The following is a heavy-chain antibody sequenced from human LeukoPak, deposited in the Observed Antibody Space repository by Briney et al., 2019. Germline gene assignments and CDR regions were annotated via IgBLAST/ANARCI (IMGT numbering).Heavy chain of an antibody. D-gene: IGHD4-11*01. V-gene: IGHV3-43*02. Sequence: GGSLRLPCAASGFTFNDYAMHWVRQAPGKGLEWVSLISGDGGNTYYADSVKGRFTISRDNSKNSLYLQMNSLRTEDTALYYCAKDTSGPYSDYVAAYWGQGTLVTVSS. CDR2: ISGDGGNT. J-gene: IGHJ4*02. CDR3: AKDTSGPYSDYVAAY. CDR1: GFTFNDYA.